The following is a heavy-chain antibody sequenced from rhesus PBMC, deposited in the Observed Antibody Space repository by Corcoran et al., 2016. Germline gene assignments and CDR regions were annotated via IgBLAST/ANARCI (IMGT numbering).Heavy chain of an antibody. Sequence: QLQLQASGPGLVKPSEPLSVTCAVSGGSISRGYWSWIRQAPGKGLEWIGYIYGSGSSTNYNPSLKSRVTLSVDTSKNQFSLKLSSVTAADTAVYYCVRYSGYSYHFDYWGQGVLVTVSS. D-gene: IGHD5-24*01. J-gene: IGHJ4*01. CDR1: GGSISRGY. CDR2: IYGSGSST. CDR3: VRYSGYSYHFDY. V-gene: IGHV4-169*01.